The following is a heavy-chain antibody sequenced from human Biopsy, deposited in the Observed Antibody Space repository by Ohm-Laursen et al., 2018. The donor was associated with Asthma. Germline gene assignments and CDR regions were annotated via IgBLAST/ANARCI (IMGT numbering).Heavy chain of an antibody. V-gene: IGHV3-33*08. D-gene: IGHD1-1*01. J-gene: IGHJ6*02. CDR1: GFTFSSYG. Sequence: SLRLSCAASGFTFSSYGIHWVRQAPGKGLEWVAVIWYDGGYKDNVDSVKGRFTISRDNSKNTLYLQMNSLRAEDTAMYYCARDLGTTRMDVWGQGTTVTVSS. CDR3: ARDLGTTRMDV. CDR2: IWYDGGYK.